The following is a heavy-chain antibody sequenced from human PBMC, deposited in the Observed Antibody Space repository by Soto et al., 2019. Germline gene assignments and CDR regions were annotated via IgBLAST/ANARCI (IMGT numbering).Heavy chain of an antibody. CDR2: IQSDGSSP. V-gene: IGHV3-74*01. J-gene: IGHJ4*02. Sequence: PGGSLRLSCVASGFTFNYYWMHWVRQAPGKGLVWVSRIQSDGSSPDYVDSVKGRFTISRDNAKNTLYLQMNSLRAEDTAVYYCALRSWYYDILTGFDYWGQGTLVTVSS. CDR1: GFTFNYYW. D-gene: IGHD3-9*01. CDR3: ALRSWYYDILTGFDY.